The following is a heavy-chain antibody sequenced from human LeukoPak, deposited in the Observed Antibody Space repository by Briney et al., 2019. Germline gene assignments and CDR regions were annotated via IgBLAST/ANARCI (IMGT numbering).Heavy chain of an antibody. Sequence: GGSLRLSCAASGATLNNCGISWVRQAPGKGLEWVSAISGRGDTTYYADSVKGRFTMSIDNSKNTVSLQMNSLRAEDTAVYYCAKQLGYCSDGSCYFPYWGQGTLVTVSS. V-gene: IGHV3-23*01. D-gene: IGHD2-15*01. CDR1: GATLNNCG. J-gene: IGHJ4*02. CDR2: ISGRGDTT. CDR3: AKQLGYCSDGSCYFPY.